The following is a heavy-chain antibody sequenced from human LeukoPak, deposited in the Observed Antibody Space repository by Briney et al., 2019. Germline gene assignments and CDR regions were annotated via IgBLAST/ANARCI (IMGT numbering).Heavy chain of an antibody. J-gene: IGHJ3*02. CDR3: SRAREGHIWDNNVFDI. CDR2: VRSKVYGGTE. D-gene: IGHD1/OR15-1a*01. Sequence: GGSLRLSCAASGFTFGRYWMIWFRQAPGKGLDWVGFVRSKVYGGTEEYAASVKGRFTVSRDDFKSIAYLQMNSLKTEDTAVYYCSRAREGHIWDNNVFDIWGQGTMVTVSS. CDR1: GFTFGRYW. V-gene: IGHV3-49*03.